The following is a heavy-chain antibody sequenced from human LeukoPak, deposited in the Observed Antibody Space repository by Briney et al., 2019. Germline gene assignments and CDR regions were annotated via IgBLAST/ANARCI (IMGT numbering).Heavy chain of an antibody. CDR2: IKQDGSEQ. J-gene: IGHJ4*02. D-gene: IGHD1-26*01. Sequence: GGSPRLSCTASGFTFSDYWMSWVRQAPGRRLEWVANIKQDGSEQYYADSVKGRFTISRDNAKSSLYLQMNSLRAEDTAVYYCAGLLPTDYWGQGTLVTVSS. CDR1: GFTFSDYW. V-gene: IGHV3-7*01. CDR3: AGLLPTDY.